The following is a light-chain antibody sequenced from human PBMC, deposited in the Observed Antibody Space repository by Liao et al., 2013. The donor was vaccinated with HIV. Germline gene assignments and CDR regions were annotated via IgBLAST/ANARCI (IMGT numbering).Light chain of an antibody. CDR2: YDS. Sequence: SYVLTQPPSVSVAPGKTARITCGGNNIGSKSVHWYQQKPGQAPVLVIYYDSDRPSGIPERFSGSNSGTAATLTITRVEAGDEADYYCQVWDSDSDHVIFGGGTKLTVL. J-gene: IGLJ2*01. CDR1: NIGSKS. V-gene: IGLV3-21*04. CDR3: QVWDSDSDHVI.